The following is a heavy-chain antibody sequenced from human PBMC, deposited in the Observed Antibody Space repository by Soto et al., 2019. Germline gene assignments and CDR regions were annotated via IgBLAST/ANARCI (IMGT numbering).Heavy chain of an antibody. V-gene: IGHV3-74*01. J-gene: IGHJ1*01. CDR1: GFPFSAYW. CDR3: TSDVFGVVHH. Sequence: GGSLRLSCAASGFPFSAYWMHWVRQVPGKGLVWVSRINGDGSYLTYADSVKGRFTMSRDNAKNMFYLQMNNLRVDDTAIYYCTSDVFGVVHHWGQGTLVTVS. CDR2: INGDGSYL. D-gene: IGHD3-3*01.